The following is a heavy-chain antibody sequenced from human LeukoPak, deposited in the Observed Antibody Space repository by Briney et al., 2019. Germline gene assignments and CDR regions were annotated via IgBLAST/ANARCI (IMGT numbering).Heavy chain of an antibody. V-gene: IGHV3-30*01. CDR1: GFTFSNYA. D-gene: IGHD1-1*01. J-gene: IGHJ3*02. CDR2: ISFDATKE. Sequence: GGSLRLSCAASGFTFSNYAMHWVRQAPGKGLEWVAVISFDATKEYFGKSVKGRFTIPRDNSKATLCLQMHRLRVEDTALYFCARFKVGTNTTQKNAFDIWGRGTVVAVSS. CDR3: ARFKVGTNTTQKNAFDI.